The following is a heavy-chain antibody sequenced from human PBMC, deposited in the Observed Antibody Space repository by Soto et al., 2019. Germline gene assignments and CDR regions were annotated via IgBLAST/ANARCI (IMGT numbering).Heavy chain of an antibody. J-gene: IGHJ6*02. CDR3: ARERKFDFWRKGLDV. CDR1: GYTFTTYD. Sequence: ASVKVSCKASGYTFTTYDINWVRQAPGQGLEWLGWMDPNSGSTGYAQNFQGRITMTRNISRNTAHMELSSLQSEDTAVYYCARERKFDFWRKGLDVWGQGTTVHRLL. CDR2: MDPNSGST. D-gene: IGHD3-3*01. V-gene: IGHV1-8*01.